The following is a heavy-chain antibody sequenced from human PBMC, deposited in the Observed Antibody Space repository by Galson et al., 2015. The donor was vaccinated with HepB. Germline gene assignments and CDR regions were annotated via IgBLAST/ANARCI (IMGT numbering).Heavy chain of an antibody. D-gene: IGHD6-13*01. CDR3: VKGGPSIAAPFDY. J-gene: IGHJ4*02. CDR1: GFIFSNYA. Sequence: SLRLSCAASGFIFSNYAIHWVRQAPGKGLEYVSTITSSGGSTDYADSVRGRFTISRDNSENTLYLQMSSLRTEDTAVYYCVKGGPSIAAPFDYWGQGTLVTVPS. CDR2: ITSSGGST. V-gene: IGHV3-64D*06.